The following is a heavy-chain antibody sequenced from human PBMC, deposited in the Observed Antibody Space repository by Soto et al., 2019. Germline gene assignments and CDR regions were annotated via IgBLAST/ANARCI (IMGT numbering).Heavy chain of an antibody. V-gene: IGHV1-18*04. CDR1: GYTSADYG. Sequence: ASVKVSCKASGYTSADYGISWVRQAPGQGLEWMGWVSGNNGASNPAPKVQGRITMTLDTSTGVSYMALRSLRSDDTAIYYCVRDQKYFRVNGNWFDSWGQGTLVTVSS. J-gene: IGHJ5*01. D-gene: IGHD2-2*01. CDR2: VSGNNGAS. CDR3: VRDQKYFRVNGNWFDS.